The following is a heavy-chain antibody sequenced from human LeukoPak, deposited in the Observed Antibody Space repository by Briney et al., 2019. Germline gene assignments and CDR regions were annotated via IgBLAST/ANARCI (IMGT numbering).Heavy chain of an antibody. J-gene: IGHJ2*01. CDR1: GFNFNDYA. V-gene: IGHV3-9*03. CDR3: AKASADWYFDL. Sequence: PGRSLRLSCAASGFNFNDYAMHWVRQAPGKGLEWVSGISWNSGTVAYADSVKGRFTISRDNSKKPLYLQMNSLRAEDMALYYCAKASADWYFDLWGRGTLVTVSS. D-gene: IGHD2-2*01. CDR2: ISWNSGTV.